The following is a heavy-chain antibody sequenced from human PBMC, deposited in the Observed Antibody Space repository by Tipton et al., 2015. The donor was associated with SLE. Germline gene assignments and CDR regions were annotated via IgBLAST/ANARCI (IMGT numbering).Heavy chain of an antibody. CDR1: GGAISTFY. CDR3: ARDRGRDFFFDY. J-gene: IGHJ4*02. D-gene: IGHD3-10*01. CDR2: IFSSGTT. V-gene: IGHV4-4*07. Sequence: TLSLTCTVSGGAISTFYWSWIRQSAGKGLEWIGRIFSSGTTNYNPSLKSRGTMSLDTSKNQFSLKLTSVTAADTAVDYCARDRGRDFFFDYWGQGTL.